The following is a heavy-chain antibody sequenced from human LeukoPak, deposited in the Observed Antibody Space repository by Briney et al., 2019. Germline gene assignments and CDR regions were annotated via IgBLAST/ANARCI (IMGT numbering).Heavy chain of an antibody. CDR3: ARNLDPLRFLEWSPLDY. J-gene: IGHJ4*02. Sequence: GGSLRLSCAASGFTFSDYYMSWIRQAPGKGLEWVSYISSSGSTIYYADSVKGRFTISRDNAKNSLYPQMNSLRAEDTAVYYCARNLDPLRFLEWSPLDYWGQGTLVTVSS. D-gene: IGHD3-3*01. V-gene: IGHV3-11*01. CDR2: ISSSGSTI. CDR1: GFTFSDYY.